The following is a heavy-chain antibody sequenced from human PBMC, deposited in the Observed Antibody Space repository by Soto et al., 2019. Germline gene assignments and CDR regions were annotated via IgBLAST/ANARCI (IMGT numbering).Heavy chain of an antibody. Sequence: PSETLSITCTVSGGSISDYYWSWIRQPPGKGLEWIGYIYYSVNTNYNPSLKSRVTISTDTSKNQFSLKLSSVTAADTAVYYCARTHFDILTGYYKSVGYFDYWGQGTLVTVSS. CDR3: ARTHFDILTGYYKSVGYFDY. V-gene: IGHV4-59*08. CDR1: GGSISDYY. J-gene: IGHJ4*02. D-gene: IGHD3-9*01. CDR2: IYYSVNT.